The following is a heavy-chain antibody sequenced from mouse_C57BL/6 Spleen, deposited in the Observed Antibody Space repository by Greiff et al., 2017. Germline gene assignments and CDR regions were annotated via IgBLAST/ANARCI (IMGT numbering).Heavy chain of an antibody. D-gene: IGHD1-1*01. Sequence: EVKLMESGAELVRPGASVKLSCTASGFNIKDDYMHWVKQRPEQGLEWIGWIDPENGDTEYASKFQGKATITADTSSNTAYLQLSSLTSEDTAVYYCTTGTTVVATDYWGQGTTLTVSS. V-gene: IGHV14-4*01. CDR2: IDPENGDT. CDR3: TTGTTVVATDY. CDR1: GFNIKDDY. J-gene: IGHJ2*01.